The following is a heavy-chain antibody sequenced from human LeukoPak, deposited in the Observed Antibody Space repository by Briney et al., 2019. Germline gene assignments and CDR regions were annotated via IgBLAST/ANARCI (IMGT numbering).Heavy chain of an antibody. J-gene: IGHJ5*02. CDR3: ARDEWYYDSSGPPTNWFDP. CDR1: GDSISSYY. D-gene: IGHD3-22*01. CDR2: IYTSGST. Sequence: SETLSLTCTVSGDSISSYYWSWIRQPAGKGLEWIGRIYTSGSTNYNPSLKSRVTMSVDTSKNQFSLKLSSVTAADTAVYYCARDEWYYDSSGPPTNWFDPWGQGTLVTVSS. V-gene: IGHV4-4*07.